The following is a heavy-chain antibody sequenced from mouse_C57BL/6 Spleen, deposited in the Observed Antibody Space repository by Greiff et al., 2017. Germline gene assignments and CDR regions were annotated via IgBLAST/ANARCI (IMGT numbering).Heavy chain of an antibody. CDR3: ARRSNYLYYFDY. V-gene: IGHV5-6*01. D-gene: IGHD2-5*01. Sequence: EVQRVESGGDLVKPGGSLKLSCAASGFTFSSYGMSWVRQTPDKRLEWVATISSGGSYTYYPDSVKGRFTISRDNAKNTLYLQMSSLKSEDTAMYYCARRSNYLYYFDYWGKGTTLTVSS. CDR1: GFTFSSYG. CDR2: ISSGGSYT. J-gene: IGHJ2*01.